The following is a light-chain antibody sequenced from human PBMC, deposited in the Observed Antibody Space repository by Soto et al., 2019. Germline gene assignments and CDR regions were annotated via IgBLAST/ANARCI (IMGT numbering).Light chain of an antibody. CDR3: SSYTSKSSLI. V-gene: IGLV2-14*02. J-gene: IGLJ2*01. CDR2: EAN. Sequence: QSVLTQPASVSGSPGQSISISCTGTSRDVGDFNLVSWYQHHPGKAPKLMIFEANKRPSGVPNRFSGSKSGNTASLTISGLQAEDEADYYCSSYTSKSSLIFGGGTKVTVL. CDR1: SRDVGDFNL.